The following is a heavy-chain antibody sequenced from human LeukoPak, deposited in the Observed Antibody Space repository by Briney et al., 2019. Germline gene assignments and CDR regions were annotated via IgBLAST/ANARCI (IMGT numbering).Heavy chain of an antibody. Sequence: SETLSLTCAVYGGSFSGYYWSWIRQPPGKGLEWIGEINHSRSTNYNPSLKSRVTISVDTSKNQFSLKLSSVTAADTAVYYCARDGVRGYCSSTSCYTRYFQHWGQGTLVTVSS. CDR3: ARDGVRGYCSSTSCYTRYFQH. D-gene: IGHD2-2*02. CDR1: GGSFSGYY. V-gene: IGHV4-34*01. CDR2: INHSRST. J-gene: IGHJ1*01.